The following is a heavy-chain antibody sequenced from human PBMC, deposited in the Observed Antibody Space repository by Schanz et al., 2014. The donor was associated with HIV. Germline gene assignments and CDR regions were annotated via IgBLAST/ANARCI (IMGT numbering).Heavy chain of an antibody. D-gene: IGHD3-16*01. CDR1: GFSFSDYH. CDR2: LSGSGSNI. Sequence: QVQLVESGGDLVKPGGSLRLSCTASGFSFSDYHMSWIRQAPGKGLEWVSSLSGSGSNIYYADSVKGRFTISRDNSKKMLFLQMNRLRAEDTAVYYCAIRTPMISFGAFDIWGRGTMVTVSS. V-gene: IGHV3-11*01. CDR3: AIRTPMISFGAFDI. J-gene: IGHJ3*02.